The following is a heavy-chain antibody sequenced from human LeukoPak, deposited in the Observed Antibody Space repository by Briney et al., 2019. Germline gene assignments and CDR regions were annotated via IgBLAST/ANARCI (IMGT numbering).Heavy chain of an antibody. CDR1: GFTFSNAW. V-gene: IGHV3-15*01. Sequence: GGSLRLSCAASGFTFSNAWMSWVRQAPGKGLEWVGRIKSKTDGGTTDYAAPVKGRFTISRDDSKNTLYLQTNSLKTEDTAVYYCTTGIAARDFDYWGQGTLVTVSS. D-gene: IGHD6-6*01. J-gene: IGHJ4*02. CDR3: TTGIAARDFDY. CDR2: IKSKTDGGTT.